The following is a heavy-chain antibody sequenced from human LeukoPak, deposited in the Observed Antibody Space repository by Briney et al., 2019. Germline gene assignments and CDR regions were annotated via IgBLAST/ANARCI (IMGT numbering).Heavy chain of an antibody. Sequence: SQTLSLTCTVSGGSISSGSSYWSWIRQPAGKGLEWIGRIYTSGSTNYNPSLKSRVTISVDTSKNQFSLKLSSVTAADTAVYYCARGRTGGSYPPDAFDIWGQGTMVTVSS. V-gene: IGHV4-61*02. CDR3: ARGRTGGSYPPDAFDI. J-gene: IGHJ3*02. D-gene: IGHD1-26*01. CDR1: GGSISSGSSY. CDR2: IYTSGST.